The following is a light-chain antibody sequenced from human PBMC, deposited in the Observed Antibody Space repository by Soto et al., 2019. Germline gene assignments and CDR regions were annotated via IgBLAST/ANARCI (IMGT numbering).Light chain of an antibody. J-gene: IGLJ3*02. V-gene: IGLV4-69*01. Sequence: QPVLTQSPSASASLGASVKLTCTLSSGHSSYGIAWHQQQPEKGPRFLMKVNSDGGHNKGDGIPDRFSGSSSGAERYLTISSLQSEDEADYYCQTWGAGIQVFGGGTKLPS. CDR2: VNSDGGH. CDR1: SGHSSYG. CDR3: QTWGAGIQV.